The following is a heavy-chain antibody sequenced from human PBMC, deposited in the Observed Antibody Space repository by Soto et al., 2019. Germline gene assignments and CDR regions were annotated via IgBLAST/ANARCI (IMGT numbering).Heavy chain of an antibody. CDR3: ARGELLWFGELLR. J-gene: IGHJ4*02. Sequence: QVQLVQSGAEVKKPGASVKVSCKASGYTFTSYEINWVRQATGQGLEWMGWMNPNSGDTGYAQKFQGRVTMTRNTSITTAYMELSSLRSEDTAVYYCARGELLWFGELLRWGQGTLVTVSS. D-gene: IGHD3-10*01. CDR2: MNPNSGDT. CDR1: GYTFTSYE. V-gene: IGHV1-8*01.